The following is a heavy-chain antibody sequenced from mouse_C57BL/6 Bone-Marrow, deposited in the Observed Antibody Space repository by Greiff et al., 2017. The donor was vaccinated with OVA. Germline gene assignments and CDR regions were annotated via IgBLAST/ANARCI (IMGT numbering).Heavy chain of an antibody. D-gene: IGHD1-1*01. J-gene: IGHJ1*03. CDR3: ARSVYYGSSSVYWYFDV. CDR1: GYTFTSYG. Sequence: VQLQQSGAELARPGASVKLSCKASGYTFTSYGISWVKQRTGQGLGWIGEIYPRSGNTYYNEKFKGKATLTADKSSSTAYMELRSLTSEDSAVYFCARSVYYGSSSVYWYFDVWGTGTTVTVSS. CDR2: IYPRSGNT. V-gene: IGHV1-81*01.